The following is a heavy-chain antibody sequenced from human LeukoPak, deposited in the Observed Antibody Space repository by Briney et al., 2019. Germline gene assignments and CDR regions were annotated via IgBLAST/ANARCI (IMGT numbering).Heavy chain of an antibody. J-gene: IGHJ4*02. CDR1: GGSISSSSYY. CDR3: ARDAPSSPNDY. D-gene: IGHD2-2*01. Sequence: PSETLSLTCTVSGGSISSSSYYWGWIRQPPGKGLEWIGSIYYSGSTYYNPSLKSRLTISVDTSKNQFSLKLSSVTAADTAVYYCARDAPSSPNDYWGQGTLVTVSS. V-gene: IGHV4-39*07. CDR2: IYYSGST.